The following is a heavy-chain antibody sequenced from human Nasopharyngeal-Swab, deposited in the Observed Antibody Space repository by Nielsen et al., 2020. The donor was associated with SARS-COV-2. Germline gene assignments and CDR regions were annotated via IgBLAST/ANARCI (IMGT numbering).Heavy chain of an antibody. CDR2: ISVYNADT. CDR3: VRDIEEWLVVPSLSFDF. V-gene: IGHV1-18*01. CDR1: GYSFRSYG. D-gene: IGHD3-3*01. Sequence: ASVKVSCKASGYSFRSYGINWVRQAPGQGLEWMGWISVYNADTNYAQKLQGRVSMTTDTSTSTAYMELRSLRSDDTAVYYCVRDIEEWLVVPSLSFDFWGQGTLVTVSS. J-gene: IGHJ4*02.